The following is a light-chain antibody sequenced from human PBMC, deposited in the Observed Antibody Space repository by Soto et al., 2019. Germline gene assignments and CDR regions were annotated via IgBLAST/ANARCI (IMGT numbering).Light chain of an antibody. CDR2: DAS. CDR3: QQYGRSSWT. CDR1: QSVSSF. J-gene: IGKJ1*01. V-gene: IGKV3-11*01. Sequence: DIVLTQSPATLSLSTGERATLSCRASQSVSSFLAWYQQKPVQAPRLLIYDASNRATGIPARFSGSGSGTDFTLTSNSLEPEDFAVYYCQQYGRSSWTFGQGTKVDIK.